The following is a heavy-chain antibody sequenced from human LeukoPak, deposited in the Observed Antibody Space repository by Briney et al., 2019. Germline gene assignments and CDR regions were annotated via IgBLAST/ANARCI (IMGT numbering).Heavy chain of an antibody. CDR1: GFTVSSNY. D-gene: IGHD1-26*01. Sequence: GGSLRLSCAASGFTVSSNYMSWVRQAPGKGLEWVSVIYSGGSTYYADSVKGRFTISRDNSKNTLYLQMNSLRAEDTAVYYCAKDPSSKPASRDYWGQGTLVTVSS. CDR3: AKDPSSKPASRDY. CDR2: IYSGGST. V-gene: IGHV3-53*01. J-gene: IGHJ4*02.